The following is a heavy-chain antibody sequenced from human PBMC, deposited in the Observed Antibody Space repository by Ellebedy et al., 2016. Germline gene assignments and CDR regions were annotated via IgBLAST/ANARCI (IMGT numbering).Heavy chain of an antibody. CDR3: AGLVVPRAKTYYYYGMDV. D-gene: IGHD2-2*01. J-gene: IGHJ6*02. CDR1: GGTFSSYA. CDR2: IIPILDIT. Sequence: ASVKVSCKASGGTFSSYAITWVRQAPGQGLEWMGRIIPILDITNYTQRFQGRVTITADKSTSTAYMELSSLRSEDTAVYYCAGLVVPRAKTYYYYGMDVWGQGTTVTVSS. V-gene: IGHV1-69*04.